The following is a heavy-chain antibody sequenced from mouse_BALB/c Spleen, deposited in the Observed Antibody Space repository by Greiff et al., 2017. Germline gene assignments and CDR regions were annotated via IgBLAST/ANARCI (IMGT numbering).Heavy chain of an antibody. CDR3: ARKVRRSGFAY. J-gene: IGHJ3*01. V-gene: IGHV1-4*02. Sequence: VQLQQSAAELARPGASVKMSCKASGYTFTSYTMHWVKQRPGQGLEWIGYINPSSGYTEYNQKFKDKTTLTADKSSSTAYMQLSSLTSEDSAVYYCARKVRRSGFAYWGQGTLVTVSA. D-gene: IGHD2-14*01. CDR1: GYTFTSYT. CDR2: INPSSGYT.